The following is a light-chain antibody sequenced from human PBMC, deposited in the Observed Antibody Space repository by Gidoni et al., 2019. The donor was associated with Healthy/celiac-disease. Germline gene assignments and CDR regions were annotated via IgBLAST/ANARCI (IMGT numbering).Light chain of an antibody. J-gene: IGLJ1*01. V-gene: IGLV3-1*01. CDR1: KLGDKY. Sequence: SYELTQPPSVSVPPGQTASITCSGDKLGDKYACWYQQKPGQSPVLVIYQASKRPSGIPERVSGSNSENTATLTISGTQAMDEADYTCQAWDSSTAIVFGTGTKVTVL. CDR3: QAWDSSTAIV. CDR2: QAS.